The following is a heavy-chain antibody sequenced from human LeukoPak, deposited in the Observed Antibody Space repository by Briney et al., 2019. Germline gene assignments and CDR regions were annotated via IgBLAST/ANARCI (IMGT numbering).Heavy chain of an antibody. CDR3: ARGLGTRGAHY. J-gene: IGHJ4*02. Sequence: AGGSLRLSCAASGFTFSSYWMHWVRQAPGKGLVWVSRIKTDGSGTAYADSVKGRFTISRDNAENTLYLQMNSLRAEDTAVYYCARGLGTRGAHYWGQGTLVTVSS. CDR1: GFTFSSYW. CDR2: IKTDGSGT. V-gene: IGHV3-74*01. D-gene: IGHD1-26*01.